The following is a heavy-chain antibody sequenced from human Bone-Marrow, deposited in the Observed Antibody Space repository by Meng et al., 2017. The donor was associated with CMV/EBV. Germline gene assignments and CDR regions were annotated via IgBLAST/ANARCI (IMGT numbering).Heavy chain of an antibody. CDR1: GFTFSSYA. CDR2: IYSGGST. CDR3: ARDYRYDSSGYYHDY. J-gene: IGHJ4*02. Sequence: GESLKISCAASGFTFSSYAMSWVRQAPGKGLEWVSVIYSGGSTCYADSVKGRFTISRDNSKNTLYLQMNRLRAEDTAVYYCARDYRYDSSGYYHDYWGQGTLVTVSS. D-gene: IGHD3-22*01. V-gene: IGHV3-66*02.